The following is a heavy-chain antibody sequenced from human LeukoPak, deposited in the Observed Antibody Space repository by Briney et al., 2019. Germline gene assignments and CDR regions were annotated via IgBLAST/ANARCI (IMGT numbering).Heavy chain of an antibody. D-gene: IGHD6-19*01. CDR3: AKDLRGSSGWQRVGLMDV. Sequence: AGGSLRLSCAVSGFTVSGNYMSWVRQAPGKGLEWVSSITGSGRDTYYAGSVRGRITISRDNSKNTLYLQMNSLRAEDTAVYYCAKDLRGSSGWQRVGLMDVWGKGTTVTISS. CDR2: ITGSGRDT. J-gene: IGHJ6*03. CDR1: GFTVSGNY. V-gene: IGHV3-23*01.